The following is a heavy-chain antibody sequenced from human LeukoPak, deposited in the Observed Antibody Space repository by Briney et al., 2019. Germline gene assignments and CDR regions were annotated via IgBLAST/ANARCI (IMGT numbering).Heavy chain of an antibody. Sequence: GGSLRLSCAASGFTFSSYWMSWVRQAPGKGLEWVANIKQDGSEKYYVDSVKGRFTISRDNSKNTLYLQMNSLRAEDTAVYYCAKDFWSGYYIWGQGTLVTVSS. J-gene: IGHJ4*02. CDR2: IKQDGSEK. D-gene: IGHD3-3*01. CDR3: AKDFWSGYYI. V-gene: IGHV3-7*03. CDR1: GFTFSSYW.